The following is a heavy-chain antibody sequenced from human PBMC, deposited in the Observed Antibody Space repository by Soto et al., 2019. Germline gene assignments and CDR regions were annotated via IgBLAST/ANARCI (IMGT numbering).Heavy chain of an antibody. CDR2: IYYSGST. V-gene: IGHV4-59*01. D-gene: IGHD4-17*01. CDR1: GGSMSSYY. Sequence: PSETLSLTCTVSGGSMSSYYWSWIRQPPGKGLEWIGYIYYSGSTIYNPSLKSRVTISVDTSKNQFSLKLSSVTAADTAVYYCARHPTVTEYYFDYWGQGTLVTVSS. J-gene: IGHJ4*02. CDR3: ARHPTVTEYYFDY.